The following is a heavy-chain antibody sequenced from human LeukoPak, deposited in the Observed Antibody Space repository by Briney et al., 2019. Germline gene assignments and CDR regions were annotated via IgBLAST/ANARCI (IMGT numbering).Heavy chain of an antibody. D-gene: IGHD1-26*01. CDR3: ARGGGRSYSDAFDI. V-gene: IGHV3-33*01. J-gene: IGHJ3*02. CDR1: GFIFSRNG. Sequence: GRSLRLSCAASGFIFSRNGMHWVRQAPGKGLEWVAVIWYDASSKFYADSVKGRLTISRDNSKNTLYLQMNSLRDEDTAVYYCARGGGRSYSDAFDIWGQGTVVTVSS. CDR2: IWYDASSK.